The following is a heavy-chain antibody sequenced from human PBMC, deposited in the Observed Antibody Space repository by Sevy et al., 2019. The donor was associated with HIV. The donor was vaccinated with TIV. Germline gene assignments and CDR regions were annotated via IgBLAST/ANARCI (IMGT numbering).Heavy chain of an antibody. Sequence: GPVKVSCKPSGYTFSGYYIHWVRQAPGQGLEWMGWINPKSGGTNYAQKFQGRVTMTRDTSISTAYMELSRLRSDDTAVYYCARGGESLPYCGGDCYPDYWGQGTLVTVSS. CDR3: ARGGESLPYCGGDCYPDY. CDR1: GYTFSGYY. CDR2: INPKSGGT. D-gene: IGHD2-21*02. J-gene: IGHJ4*02. V-gene: IGHV1-2*02.